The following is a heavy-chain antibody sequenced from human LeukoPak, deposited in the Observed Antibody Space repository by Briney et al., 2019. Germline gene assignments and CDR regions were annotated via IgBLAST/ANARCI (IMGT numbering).Heavy chain of an antibody. V-gene: IGHV3-23*01. CDR2: ISGSGGST. CDR1: GFTFSSYA. D-gene: IGHD3-10*01. J-gene: IGHJ5*02. Sequence: GGSLRLSCAASGFTFSSYAMSWVRQAPGKGLEWVSAISGSGGSTYYADSVKGRFTISRDNSKNTLYLQMNSLRAEDTAVYYCAKGKTYYYGSGSPYNWFDPWGQGTLVTVSS. CDR3: AKGKTYYYGSGSPYNWFDP.